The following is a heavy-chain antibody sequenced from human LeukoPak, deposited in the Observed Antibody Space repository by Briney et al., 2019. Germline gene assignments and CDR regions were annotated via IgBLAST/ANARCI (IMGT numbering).Heavy chain of an antibody. CDR1: GFTFDDYA. V-gene: IGHV3-9*03. CDR3: AKDKGAYYYDSSAFGHAFDI. CDR2: ISWNSGSI. D-gene: IGHD3-22*01. Sequence: GRSLRLSCAASGFTFDDYAMHWVRQAPGKGLEWASGISWNSGSIGYADSVKGRFTISRDNAKNSLYLQMNSLRAEDMALYYCAKDKGAYYYDSSAFGHAFDIWGQGTMVTVSS. J-gene: IGHJ3*02.